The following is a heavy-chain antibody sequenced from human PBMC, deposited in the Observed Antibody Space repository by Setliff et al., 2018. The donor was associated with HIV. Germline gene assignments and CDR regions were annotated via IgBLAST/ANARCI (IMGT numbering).Heavy chain of an antibody. D-gene: IGHD3-9*01. CDR3: ATSPRGTYYDILTGLPRGYFDP. Sequence: VASVKVSCKASGGTFSRLAISWVRQAPGQGLEWMGGIIPIYGTVNYAQKFQGRVTITADESTTTAYMELSSPRSEDTAVYYCATSPRGTYYDILTGLPRGYFDPWGQGTQVTVSS. J-gene: IGHJ5*02. CDR2: IIPIYGTV. CDR1: GGTFSRLA. V-gene: IGHV1-69*13.